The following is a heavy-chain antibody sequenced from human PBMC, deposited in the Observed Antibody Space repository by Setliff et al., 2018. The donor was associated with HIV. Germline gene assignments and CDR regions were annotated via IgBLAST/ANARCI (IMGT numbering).Heavy chain of an antibody. CDR3: ATYPRPPYDFEY. V-gene: IGHV4-34*01. CDR2: INHSGST. D-gene: IGHD3-16*01. J-gene: IGHJ4*02. Sequence: SETLSLTCAVYGGSFSGYYWSWIRQPPGKGLEWIGQINHSGSTRYNPSLKSRVTISVDTSKSQFSLKLTSATAADTAVYYCATYPRPPYDFEYWGQGNLVTVSS. CDR1: GGSFSGYY.